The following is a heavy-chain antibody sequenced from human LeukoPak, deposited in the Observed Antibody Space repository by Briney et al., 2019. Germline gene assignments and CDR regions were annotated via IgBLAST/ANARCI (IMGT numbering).Heavy chain of an antibody. Sequence: SVKVSCKASGYTFTSSGISWVRQAPGQGLEWMGGIIPIFGTANYAQKFQGRVTITTDESTSTAYMELSSLRSEDTAVYYCAAYYDFWSGYYTQGYYYYYMDVWGKGTTVTVSS. CDR2: IIPIFGTA. CDR1: GYTFTSSG. J-gene: IGHJ6*03. V-gene: IGHV1-69*05. CDR3: AAYYDFWSGYYTQGYYYYYMDV. D-gene: IGHD3-3*01.